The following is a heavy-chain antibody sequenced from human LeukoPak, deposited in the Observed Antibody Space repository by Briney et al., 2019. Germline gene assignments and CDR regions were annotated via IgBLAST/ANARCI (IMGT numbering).Heavy chain of an antibody. V-gene: IGHV1-46*01. CDR2: INPSGGST. D-gene: IGHD6-13*01. CDR1: GYTFTIYY. CDR3: ATTYSSSWYGWFDP. Sequence: ASVKVSFTASGYTFTIYYMHWVRQAPGQGREWMGIINPSGGSTSYAQKFQGRVTMTRDMSTSTVYMELSSLRSEDTAVYYCATTYSSSWYGWFDPWGQGTLVTVSS. J-gene: IGHJ5*02.